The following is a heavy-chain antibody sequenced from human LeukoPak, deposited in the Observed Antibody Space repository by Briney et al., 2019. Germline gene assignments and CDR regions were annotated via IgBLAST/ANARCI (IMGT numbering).Heavy chain of an antibody. CDR3: ARVGDDPVRGYYYYYYMDV. V-gene: IGHV1-69*13. J-gene: IGHJ6*03. CDR2: IIPIFGTA. Sequence: SVKVSCKASGGTFSSYAISWVRQAPGQGLEWMGGIIPIFGTANYAQKFQGRVTITADESTSTAYMELSSLRSEDTAVYYCARVGDDPVRGYYYYYYMDVWGKGTTVTISS. D-gene: IGHD3-16*01. CDR1: GGTFSSYA.